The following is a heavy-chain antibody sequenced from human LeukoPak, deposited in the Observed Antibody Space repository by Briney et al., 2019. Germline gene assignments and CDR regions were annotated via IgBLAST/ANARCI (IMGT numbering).Heavy chain of an antibody. CDR2: IRYDGSNK. J-gene: IGHJ6*03. CDR3: ARLIRSITMVRGVSYYYYMDV. CDR1: GFTFSSYG. Sequence: GGSLRLSCAASGFTFSSYGMHWVRQAPGKGLEWVAFIRYDGSNKYYADSVKGRFTISRDNSKNTLYLQMNSLRAEDTAVYYCARLIRSITMVRGVSYYYYMDVWGKGTTVTVSS. V-gene: IGHV3-30*02. D-gene: IGHD3-10*01.